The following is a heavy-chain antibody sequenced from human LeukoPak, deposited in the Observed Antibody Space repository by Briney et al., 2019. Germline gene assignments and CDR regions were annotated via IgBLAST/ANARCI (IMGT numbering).Heavy chain of an antibody. D-gene: IGHD3-22*01. J-gene: IGHJ4*02. CDR1: GYSFTSYW. V-gene: IGHV5-51*01. Sequence: GESLKISCKGSGYSFTSYWIGWLRQLPGKGLEWMEIIYPGDSDTRYNPSFQGQVTISADKSISTAYLQWSSLKASDTAMYYCARHANRAKYESSGYYFSYVNYWGQGTLVTVSS. CDR2: IYPGDSDT. CDR3: ARHANRAKYESSGYYFSYVNY.